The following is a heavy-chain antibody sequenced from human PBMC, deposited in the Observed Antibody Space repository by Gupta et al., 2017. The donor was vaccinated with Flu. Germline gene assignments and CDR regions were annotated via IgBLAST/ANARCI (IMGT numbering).Heavy chain of an antibody. J-gene: IGHJ3*02. CDR3: ARAYSSSWYRGAFDI. CDR1: GFTFSSYS. V-gene: IGHV3-21*01. D-gene: IGHD6-13*01. CDR2: ISSSSSYI. Sequence: EVQLVESGGGLVKPGGSLRLSCAASGFTFSSYSMNWVRQAPGKGLEWVSSISSSSSYIYYADSVKGRFTISRDNAKNSLYLQMNSLRAEDTAVYYCARAYSSSWYRGAFDIWGQGTMVTVSS.